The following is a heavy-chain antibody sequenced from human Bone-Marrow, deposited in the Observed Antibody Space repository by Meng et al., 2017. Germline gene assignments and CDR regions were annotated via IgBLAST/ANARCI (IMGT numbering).Heavy chain of an antibody. CDR1: GCTFSSYA. D-gene: IGHD6-13*01. CDR3: ANAPYSSSWYGGGDAVY. Sequence: GESLKISCAASGCTFSSYAMSGVRQAPGKGLEWVSAISGSGGSTYYADSVKGRFTISRDNSKNTLYLQMNSLRAEDTAVYYCANAPYSSSWYGGGDAVYWGQGTLVTVSS. V-gene: IGHV3-23*01. CDR2: ISGSGGST. J-gene: IGHJ4*02.